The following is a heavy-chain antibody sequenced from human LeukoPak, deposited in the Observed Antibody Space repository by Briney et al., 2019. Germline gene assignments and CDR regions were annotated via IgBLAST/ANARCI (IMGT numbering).Heavy chain of an antibody. V-gene: IGHV3-7*01. D-gene: IGHD6-6*01. J-gene: IGHJ1*01. CDR2: IKEDGSEK. CDR3: ARPLIAARSLYVY. CDR1: GFTFSTYW. Sequence: GGSLRLSCAASGFTFSTYWMSWVRQAPGKGLEWVANIKEDGSEKYYVDSVQGRLTISRDNAKNSLYLQMNRLRAEDTAVYYCARPLIAARSLYVYWGQGTLVTVSS.